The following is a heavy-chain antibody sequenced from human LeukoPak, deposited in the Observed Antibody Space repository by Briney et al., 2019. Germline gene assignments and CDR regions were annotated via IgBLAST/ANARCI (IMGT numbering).Heavy chain of an antibody. Sequence: GGSLRLSCAASGFTFSGPWMHWVRQAPGKGLVWVSYINSDGSSTAYADSVRGRFTISRDNAKNTLSLQMNSLRAEDTAVYYCARIRPGYYFDYWGQGTLVTVSS. V-gene: IGHV3-74*01. D-gene: IGHD4-17*01. CDR3: ARIRPGYYFDY. CDR1: GFTFSGPW. CDR2: INSDGSST. J-gene: IGHJ4*02.